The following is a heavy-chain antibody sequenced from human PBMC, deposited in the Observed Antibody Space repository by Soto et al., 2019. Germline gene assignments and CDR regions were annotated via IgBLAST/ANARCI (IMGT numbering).Heavy chain of an antibody. V-gene: IGHV4-59*08. CDR3: ARRYGGAVDC. CDR2: IYFSGST. D-gene: IGHD3-10*01. Sequence: QVQLQESGPGLVKPSETLSLTCTVSGGSISNYYWSWIRQPPGKGLEWIGYIYFSGSTNYNPSLKSRVTLSVDTSKTQYSLKLSPVTATDTAVYYCARRYGGAVDCRGQGTLVTVSS. J-gene: IGHJ4*02. CDR1: GGSISNYY.